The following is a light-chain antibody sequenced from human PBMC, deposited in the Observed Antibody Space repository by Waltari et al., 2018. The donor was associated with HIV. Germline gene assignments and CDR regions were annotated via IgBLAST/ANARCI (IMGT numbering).Light chain of an antibody. CDR2: GAS. CDR1: QSIATN. Sequence: EIVMTQSQVTLSVSQGERATLSCRASQSIATNLALYQHKPDQAPRLVIYGASTRAPGIPARFTGTGAGTEFSLTISSLQSEDFAVYYCQQYNNWPPKYTFGQGTKLEIK. CDR3: QQYNNWPPKYT. J-gene: IGKJ2*01. V-gene: IGKV3-15*01.